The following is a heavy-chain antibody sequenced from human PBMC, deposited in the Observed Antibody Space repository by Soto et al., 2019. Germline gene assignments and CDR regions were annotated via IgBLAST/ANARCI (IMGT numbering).Heavy chain of an antibody. CDR1: GYSFTSYW. Sequence: AGESLKISCKGSGYSFTSYWISWVRQMPGKGLEWMGRIDPSDSYTNYSPSFQGHVTISADKSISTAYLQWSSLKASDTAMYYCARVYSSGWSYFDYWGQGTLVTVSS. J-gene: IGHJ4*02. CDR2: IDPSDSYT. D-gene: IGHD6-19*01. V-gene: IGHV5-10-1*01. CDR3: ARVYSSGWSYFDY.